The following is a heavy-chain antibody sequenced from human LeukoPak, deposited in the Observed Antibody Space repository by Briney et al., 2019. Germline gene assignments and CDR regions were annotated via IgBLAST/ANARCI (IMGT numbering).Heavy chain of an antibody. J-gene: IGHJ1*01. CDR3: AGNYYGSGSYGAEYFQH. D-gene: IGHD3-10*01. CDR2: ISSNGGST. Sequence: GGSLRLSCAASGFTFSSYAMHWVRQAPGKGLEYVSAISSNGGSTYYANSVKGRFTISRDNSKNTLYLQMGSLRAEDMAVYYCAGNYYGSGSYGAEYFQHWGQGTLVTVSS. V-gene: IGHV3-64*01. CDR1: GFTFSSYA.